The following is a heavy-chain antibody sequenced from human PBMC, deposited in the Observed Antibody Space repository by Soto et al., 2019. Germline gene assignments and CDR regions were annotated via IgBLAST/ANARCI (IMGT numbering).Heavy chain of an antibody. J-gene: IGHJ4*02. CDR3: ARGASRWYPYFFDS. V-gene: IGHV1-69*01. CDR2: IIPYYNTL. CDR1: EGTFNSYA. D-gene: IGHD6-13*01. Sequence: QAHVVQYGAEVRKPGSSVKLSCKASEGTFNSYAIAWVRQAPGQGLEWMGGIIPYYNTLNYAQKFQDRVTITADDSTNTVYMALSSLRSGDTAFYFWARGASRWYPYFFDSWAQGTLVTVSS.